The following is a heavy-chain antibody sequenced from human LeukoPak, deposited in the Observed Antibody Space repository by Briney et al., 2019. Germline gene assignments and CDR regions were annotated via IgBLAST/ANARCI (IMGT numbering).Heavy chain of an antibody. D-gene: IGHD5-12*01. V-gene: IGHV1-2*02. CDR1: GYTFTGYS. Sequence: ASVKVSCKASGYTFTGYSMHWVRQAPGQGLEWMGWIDPDSGGTNYAQVFQGRVTVTRDKSISTAYMELSSLRSDDTAVYYCARVHRAGGWTLALDHWGQGTLVTVSS. CDR3: ARVHRAGGWTLALDH. CDR2: IDPDSGGT. J-gene: IGHJ5*02.